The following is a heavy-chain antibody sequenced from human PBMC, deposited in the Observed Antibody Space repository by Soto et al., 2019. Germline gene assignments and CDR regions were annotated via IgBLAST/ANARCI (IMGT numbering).Heavy chain of an antibody. CDR3: ARDRVVGATLMRWFDP. D-gene: IGHD1-26*01. CDR2: IIPIFGTA. V-gene: IGHV1-69*13. J-gene: IGHJ5*02. Sequence: GASVKVSCKASGGTFSSYAISWVRQAPGQGLEWMGGIIPIFGTANYAQKFQGRVTITADESTSTAYMELSSLRSEDTAVYYCARDRVVGATLMRWFDPWGQGTLVTVSS. CDR1: GGTFSSYA.